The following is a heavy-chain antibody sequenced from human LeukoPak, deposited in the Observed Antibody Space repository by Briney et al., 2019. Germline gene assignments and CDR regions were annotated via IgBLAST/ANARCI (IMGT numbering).Heavy chain of an antibody. CDR2: ISGSSSYI. CDR3: ARMVTGSGWSFDY. V-gene: IGHV3-21*01. D-gene: IGHD6-19*01. CDR1: GFTFSSYS. J-gene: IGHJ4*02. Sequence: PGGSLRLSCAASGFTFSSYSMNWVRQAPGKGLEWVSSISGSSSYIYYADSVRGRFTISRDNAKNSLYLQMNSLRAEDTAVYYCARMVTGSGWSFDYWGQGTLVTVSS.